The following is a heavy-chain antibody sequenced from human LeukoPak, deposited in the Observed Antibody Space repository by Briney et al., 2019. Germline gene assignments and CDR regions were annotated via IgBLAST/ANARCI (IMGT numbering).Heavy chain of an antibody. CDR3: AKVRFGGLNNWFDP. D-gene: IGHD3-16*01. J-gene: IGHJ5*02. CDR1: GGSITSHY. Sequence: SETLSLTCSVSGGSITSHYWSWIRQPPGKGLEWLGYIYYTGETRSIPSLRSRLTMSIDTSKNQVSLTLSFVTAADTAVYYCAKVRFGGLNNWFDPWGQGTLVTVSS. CDR2: IYYTGET. V-gene: IGHV4-59*08.